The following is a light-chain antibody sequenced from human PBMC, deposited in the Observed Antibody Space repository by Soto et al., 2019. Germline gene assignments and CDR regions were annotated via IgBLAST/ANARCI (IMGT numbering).Light chain of an antibody. CDR1: QGISRY. Sequence: EIQLTQSPSFLSASLGDRVTITCRASQGISRYLAWYQQKPGRAPKLLIYAASTLQSGIPSRFSGSGSGTEFTLTISGQQPEYFASYYCQHINSYPRTFGLGTKVEIK. V-gene: IGKV1-9*01. J-gene: IGKJ1*01. CDR2: AAS. CDR3: QHINSYPRT.